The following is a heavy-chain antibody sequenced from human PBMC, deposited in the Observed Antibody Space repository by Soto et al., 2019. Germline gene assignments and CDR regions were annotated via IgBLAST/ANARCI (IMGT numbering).Heavy chain of an antibody. V-gene: IGHV1-69*13. CDR2: IIPIFGTA. D-gene: IGHD6-13*01. CDR3: ARGRIAAAGTAYFDY. CDR1: GGTFSSYA. J-gene: IGHJ4*01. Sequence: SVKVSCKDSGGTFSSYAISWVRQAPGQGLEWMGGIIPIFGTANYAQKFQGRVTITADESTSTAYMELSSLRSEDTAVYYCARGRIAAAGTAYFDYWGQGNLVTVSP.